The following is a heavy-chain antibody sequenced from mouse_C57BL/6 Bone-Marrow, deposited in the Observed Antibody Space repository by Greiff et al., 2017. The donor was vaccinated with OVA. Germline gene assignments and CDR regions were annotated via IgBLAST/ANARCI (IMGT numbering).Heavy chain of an antibody. Sequence: VQLQQPGAELVKPGASVKLSCKASGYTFTSYWMQWVKQRPGQGLEWIGEIDPSDSYTNCNQKFKGKATLTVDTSSSTAYMQLSSLTSEDSAVYYCARSSILKYFDYWGQGTTLTVSS. V-gene: IGHV1-50*01. J-gene: IGHJ2*01. CDR3: ARSSILKYFDY. CDR1: GYTFTSYW. CDR2: IDPSDSYT.